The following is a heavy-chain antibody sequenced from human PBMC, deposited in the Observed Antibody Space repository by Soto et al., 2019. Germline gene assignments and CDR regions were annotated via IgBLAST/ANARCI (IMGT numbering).Heavy chain of an antibody. V-gene: IGHV1-8*01. CDR2: MNPNSGNT. CDR1: GYTFTSYD. Sequence: ASVKVSCKASGYTFTSYDINWVRQATGQGLEWMGWMNPNSGNTGYAQKFQGRVTMTRNTSISTAYMELSSLRSEDTAVYYCARGRSIAKNCISTSCLIRSSVMDVGGQGTTVTVS. J-gene: IGHJ6*02. D-gene: IGHD2-2*01. CDR3: ARGRSIAKNCISTSCLIRSSVMDV.